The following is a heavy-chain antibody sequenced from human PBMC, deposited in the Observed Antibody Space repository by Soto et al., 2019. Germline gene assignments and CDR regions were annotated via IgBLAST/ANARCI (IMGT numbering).Heavy chain of an antibody. Sequence: XGTLSLTCAVYGGSFSGYYWSWIRQPPGKGLEWIGEINHSVSTNYNPSLKSRVTISVDTSKNQFSLKLSSVTAADTAVYYCARGMDVWGQGTTVTVSS. J-gene: IGHJ6*02. CDR1: GGSFSGYY. V-gene: IGHV4-34*01. CDR3: ARGMDV. CDR2: INHSVST.